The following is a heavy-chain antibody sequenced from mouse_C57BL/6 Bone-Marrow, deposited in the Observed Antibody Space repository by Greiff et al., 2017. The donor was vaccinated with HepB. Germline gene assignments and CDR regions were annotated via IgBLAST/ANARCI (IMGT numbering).Heavy chain of an antibody. J-gene: IGHJ4*01. Sequence: QVHVKQSGAELVKPGASVKLSCKASGYTFTEYTIHWVKQRSGQGLEWIGWFYPGSGSIKYNEKFKDKATLTADKSSSTVYMELSRLTSEDSAVYFCARHEDRNYSNYEGYYYAMDYWGQGTSVTVSS. CDR3: ARHEDRNYSNYEGYYYAMDY. V-gene: IGHV1-62-2*01. D-gene: IGHD2-5*01. CDR1: GYTFTEYT. CDR2: FYPGSGSI.